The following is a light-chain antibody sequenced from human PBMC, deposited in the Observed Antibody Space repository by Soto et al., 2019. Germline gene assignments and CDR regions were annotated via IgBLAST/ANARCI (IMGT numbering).Light chain of an antibody. J-gene: IGLJ1*01. CDR3: SSYTISSTYV. V-gene: IGLV2-14*01. Sequence: QSALTQPASVSGSPGQSIAISCTGTSSDVGGYNYVSWYQQHPGKAPKLMISEVSNRPSGVSNRFSGSKSGNTASLTISGLQAEDEADYYCSSYTISSTYVFGTGTKLTVL. CDR1: SSDVGGYNY. CDR2: EVS.